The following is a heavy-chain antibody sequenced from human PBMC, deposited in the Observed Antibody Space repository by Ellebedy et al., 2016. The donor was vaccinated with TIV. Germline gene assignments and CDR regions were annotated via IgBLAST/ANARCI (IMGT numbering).Heavy chain of an antibody. CDR3: ARARGAADVPSYFDY. J-gene: IGHJ4*02. Sequence: GGSLRLSCAASGFTFSTSTMDWVRQAPGKGLEYVSAISPNGGSTFYANSVKGRFTISRDNSKNTLYLQMGSLRVEDMAVYYCARARGAADVPSYFDYWGQGILVTVSS. V-gene: IGHV3-64*01. D-gene: IGHD6-13*01. CDR1: GFTFSTST. CDR2: ISPNGGST.